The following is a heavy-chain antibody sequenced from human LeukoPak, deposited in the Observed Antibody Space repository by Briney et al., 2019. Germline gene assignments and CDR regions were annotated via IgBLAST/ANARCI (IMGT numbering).Heavy chain of an antibody. CDR1: GFTFSSYA. CDR3: AKDGNSSGWWNYYYYYMDV. D-gene: IGHD6-19*01. Sequence: GRSLRLSCAASGFTFSSYAMHWVRQAPGKGLEWVAVISYDGSNKYYADSVKGRFTISRDNSKNTLYLQMNSLRAEDTAVYYCAKDGNSSGWWNYYYYYMDVWGKGTTVTVSS. V-gene: IGHV3-30-3*01. CDR2: ISYDGSNK. J-gene: IGHJ6*03.